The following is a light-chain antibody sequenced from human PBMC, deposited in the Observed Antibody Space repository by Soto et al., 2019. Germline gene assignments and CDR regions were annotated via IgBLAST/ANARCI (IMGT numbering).Light chain of an antibody. Sequence: EVVLTQSPATLSLSPGGSATLSCRASQSVSSYLAWYQQTPGQALRLLIYDVSKRATGIPARFSGSGSGTDFTLTISSLEPEDFAIYFCHQRSNWPLTFGGGTKLEIK. V-gene: IGKV3-11*01. CDR3: HQRSNWPLT. J-gene: IGKJ4*01. CDR1: QSVSSY. CDR2: DVS.